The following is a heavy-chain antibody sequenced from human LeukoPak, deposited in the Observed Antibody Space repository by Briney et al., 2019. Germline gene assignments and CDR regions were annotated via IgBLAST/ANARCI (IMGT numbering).Heavy chain of an antibody. Sequence: GESLKISCKGSGYSFTNYWIGWVRQMPGKGLEWMGIIYPGDSDTRYSPSFQGQVTISADKSITTAYLQWSSLKASDTAMYYCARGESSSWYHPGYWGQGTLVTVSS. D-gene: IGHD6-13*01. CDR1: GYSFTNYW. CDR2: IYPGDSDT. V-gene: IGHV5-51*01. J-gene: IGHJ4*02. CDR3: ARGESSSWYHPGY.